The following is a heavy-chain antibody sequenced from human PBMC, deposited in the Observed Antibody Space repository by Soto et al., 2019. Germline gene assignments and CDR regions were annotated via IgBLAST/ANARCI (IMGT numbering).Heavy chain of an antibody. Sequence: SETLSLTCTVSGGSMSSSNWWNWVRQSPGKGLEWIGEAHHSGRTNYNPSLKSRVTISVEKSKNHFSLKLSSVTTADTAVYYCARSTRGYSGYASHIDNWGQGTQVTVSS. CDR1: GGSMSSSNW. D-gene: IGHD5-12*01. V-gene: IGHV4-4*02. CDR2: AHHSGRT. CDR3: ARSTRGYSGYASHIDN. J-gene: IGHJ4*02.